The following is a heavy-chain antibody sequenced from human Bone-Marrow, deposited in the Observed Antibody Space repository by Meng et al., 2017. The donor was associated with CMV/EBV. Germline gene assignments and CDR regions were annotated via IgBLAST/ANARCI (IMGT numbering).Heavy chain of an antibody. J-gene: IGHJ4*02. Sequence: GESLKISCAASGFTFSTYAMNWVRQAPGKGLEWLSFISNSGSIIYYADPVKGRFTVSRDNAKNSLYLQMNSLSAEDTAVYYCARVFRTGLDSWGQGALVTVSS. V-gene: IGHV3-48*03. D-gene: IGHD1-1*01. CDR1: GFTFSTYA. CDR2: ISNSGSII. CDR3: ARVFRTGLDS.